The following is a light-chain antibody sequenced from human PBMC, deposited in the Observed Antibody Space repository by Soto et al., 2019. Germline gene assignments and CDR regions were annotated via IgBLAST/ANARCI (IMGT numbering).Light chain of an antibody. Sequence: QPVLTQPPSASGTPGQRVTISCSGSSSNIGDNTVNWYQQFPGTAPKLLIHSNNERPSGVPERFSGSKSGTSASLAITGLQSEDEADYYCAAWDDSLNGVVFGGGTQLTVL. CDR3: AAWDDSLNGVV. CDR2: SNN. V-gene: IGLV1-44*01. J-gene: IGLJ2*01. CDR1: SSNIGDNT.